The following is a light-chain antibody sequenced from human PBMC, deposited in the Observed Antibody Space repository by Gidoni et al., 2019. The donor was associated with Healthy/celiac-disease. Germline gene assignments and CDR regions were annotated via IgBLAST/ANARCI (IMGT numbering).Light chain of an antibody. J-gene: IGLJ2*01. V-gene: IGLV3-9*01. CDR2: RDS. Sequence: SYELTQPLSVSVALGQTARITCGGNNIGSKNVHWYQQKPGQAPVLVIYRDSNRPSGIPELFSGSNSGNTATLTISRAQAGDEADYSCQVWDSSTDVVFGGGTKLTVL. CDR1: NIGSKN. CDR3: QVWDSSTDVV.